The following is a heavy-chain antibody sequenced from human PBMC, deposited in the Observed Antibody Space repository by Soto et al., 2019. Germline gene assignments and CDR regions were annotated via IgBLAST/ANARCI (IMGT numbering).Heavy chain of an antibody. CDR3: ARNYGGNSYYYYGMDV. CDR1: GGTFSSYA. CDR2: IIPIFGTA. Sequence: QVQLVQSGAEVKKPGSSVKVSCKASGGTFSSYAISWVRQAPGQGLEWMGGIIPIFGTANYAQKFQGRVTITADESTSTAYMELSSLRAEDTAVDYCARNYGGNSYYYYGMDVWGQGTTVTVSS. D-gene: IGHD4-17*01. J-gene: IGHJ6*02. V-gene: IGHV1-69*12.